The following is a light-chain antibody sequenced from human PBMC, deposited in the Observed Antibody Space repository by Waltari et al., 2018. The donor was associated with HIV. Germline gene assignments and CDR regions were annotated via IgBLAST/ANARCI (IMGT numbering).Light chain of an antibody. Sequence: DIVMTQSPDSLAVSLGERATINCKSSQSVLYSSNNKNYLAWYQQKPGQPQKLLIYWASTRESGVTDRFRCSGSGTDFTLTISSLQAEDVAVYYCQQYYSTPLTFGGGTKVEIK. CDR3: QQYYSTPLT. CDR1: QSVLYSSNNKNY. V-gene: IGKV4-1*01. CDR2: WAS. J-gene: IGKJ4*01.